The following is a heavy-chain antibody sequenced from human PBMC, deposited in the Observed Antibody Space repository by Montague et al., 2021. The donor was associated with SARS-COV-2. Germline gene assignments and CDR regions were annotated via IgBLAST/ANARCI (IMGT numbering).Heavy chain of an antibody. CDR3: ARWRWQQSEFDY. Sequence: SLRLSCAASGFTFNSYTMNWVRQAPGKGLEWVASISGSGADIYYAPSLKGRFTISRDNARNSLFLQMGSLRADDTALYYCARWRWQQSEFDYWGQGTLVTVSS. CDR2: ISGSGADI. CDR1: GFTFNSYT. J-gene: IGHJ4*02. V-gene: IGHV3-21*06. D-gene: IGHD5-24*01.